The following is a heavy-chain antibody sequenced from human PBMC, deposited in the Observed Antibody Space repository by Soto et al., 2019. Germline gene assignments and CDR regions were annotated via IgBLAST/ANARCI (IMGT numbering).Heavy chain of an antibody. J-gene: IGHJ6*03. Sequence: EVQLVESGGGLVQPGRSLRLSCAASGFTFDDFAMHWVRQAPGKGLEWVSGISWNSGSIGYADSVKGRFTISRDNAKNSLYLQMNSLRAEDTALYYCAKAVKSGYSSGWSYYYYYRDVLGKGTTVTVSS. V-gene: IGHV3-9*01. CDR3: AKAVKSGYSSGWSYYYYYRDV. CDR1: GFTFDDFA. D-gene: IGHD6-19*01. CDR2: ISWNSGSI.